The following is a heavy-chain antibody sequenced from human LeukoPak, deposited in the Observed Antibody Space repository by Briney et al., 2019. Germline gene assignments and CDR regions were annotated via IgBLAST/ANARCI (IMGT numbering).Heavy chain of an antibody. D-gene: IGHD3-10*01. CDR2: IREDGSEK. CDR1: GLPLSNYW. V-gene: IGHV3-7*01. CDR3: AREPPEESFDY. J-gene: IGHJ4*02. Sequence: GGSWRFSVEPPGLPLSNYWMSWFRQPPGRGLEWVANIREDGSEKYYVDSVKGQFTISRDNAKNSLYLQMNSLRAEDTAVYYCAREPPEESFDYWGQGTLVTVSS.